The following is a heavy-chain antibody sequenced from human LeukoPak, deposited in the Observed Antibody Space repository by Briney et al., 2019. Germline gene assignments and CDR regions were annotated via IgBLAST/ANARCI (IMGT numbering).Heavy chain of an antibody. CDR3: ARASGGLRLDY. CDR2: ISSSGSNI. D-gene: IGHD2-15*01. CDR1: GFTFSSYS. J-gene: IGHJ4*02. V-gene: IGHV3-21*05. Sequence: GGSLRLSCAASGFTFSSYSMHWVRQAPGKGLEWVSYISSSGSNIYYADSVKGRFTISRDNAKSSLYLQMNRLRADDTAVYYCARASGGLRLDYWGQGTLVTVSS.